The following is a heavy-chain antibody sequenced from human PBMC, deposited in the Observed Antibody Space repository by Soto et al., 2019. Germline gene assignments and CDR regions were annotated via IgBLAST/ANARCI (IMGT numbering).Heavy chain of an antibody. J-gene: IGHJ6*02. CDR3: ARDLRWELPRYYYYYGMDV. V-gene: IGHV1-69*13. Sequence: SVKVSCKASGGTFSSYAISWVRQDPGQGLEWMGGIIPIFGTANYAQKFQGRVTITADESTSTAYMELRSLRSDDTAVYYCARDLRWELPRYYYYYGMDVWGQGTTVTVSS. CDR2: IIPIFGTA. CDR1: GGTFSSYA. D-gene: IGHD1-26*01.